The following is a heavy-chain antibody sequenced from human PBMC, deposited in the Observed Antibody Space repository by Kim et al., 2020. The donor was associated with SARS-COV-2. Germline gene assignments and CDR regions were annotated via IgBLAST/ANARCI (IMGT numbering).Heavy chain of an antibody. Sequence: GGSLRLSCAASGFTFSSYAMSWVRQAPGKGLEWVSAISGSGGSTYSADSVKGRFTISRDNSKNTLYLQMNSLRAEDTAVYHCAKDQRLRLGELSDGIFDYWGQGTLVTVSS. CDR2: ISGSGGST. D-gene: IGHD3-16*02. CDR3: AKDQRLRLGELSDGIFDY. J-gene: IGHJ4*02. CDR1: GFTFSSYA. V-gene: IGHV3-23*01.